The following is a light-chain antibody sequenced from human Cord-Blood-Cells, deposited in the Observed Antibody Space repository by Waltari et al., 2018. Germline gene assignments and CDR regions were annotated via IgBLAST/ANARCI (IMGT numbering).Light chain of an antibody. Sequence: QSVLTQPPSASGTPGQRVTISCSGSNSNLGSNYVYWYQHLPGTAPKLLIYRNNQRPSGVPDRFSGSKSGTSASLAISGLRSEDEADYYCAAWDDSLSGWVFGGGTKLTVL. J-gene: IGLJ3*02. CDR1: NSNLGSNY. CDR2: RNN. CDR3: AAWDDSLSGWV. V-gene: IGLV1-47*01.